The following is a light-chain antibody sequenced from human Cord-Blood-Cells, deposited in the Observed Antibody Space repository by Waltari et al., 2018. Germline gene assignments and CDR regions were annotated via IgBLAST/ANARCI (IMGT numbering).Light chain of an antibody. J-gene: IGKJ4*01. CDR3: QQYYSYPLT. CDR1: QGISSY. CDR2: AAS. V-gene: IGKV1-8*01. Sequence: AIRMTQSPSSFSASTGDRVTITCRASQGISSYFAWYQQKPGKAPKLLIYAASTLQSGVPSRFSGSGSGTDFTLTISCLQSEDFATYYCQQYYSYPLTVGGGTKVEIK.